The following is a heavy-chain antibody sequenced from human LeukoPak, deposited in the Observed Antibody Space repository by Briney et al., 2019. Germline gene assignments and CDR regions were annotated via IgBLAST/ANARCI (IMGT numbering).Heavy chain of an antibody. Sequence: GGSLRLSCAASGFTFSSYWMSWVRQAPGEGLEWVAKINQDGTEKAYVDSVRGRFTISRDNAKNSLFLQMNSLRAEDTAVYYCARSSSGWYFDYWGQGTLVTVSS. D-gene: IGHD6-19*01. J-gene: IGHJ4*02. CDR1: GFTFSSYW. CDR3: ARSSSGWYFDY. CDR2: INQDGTEK. V-gene: IGHV3-7*01.